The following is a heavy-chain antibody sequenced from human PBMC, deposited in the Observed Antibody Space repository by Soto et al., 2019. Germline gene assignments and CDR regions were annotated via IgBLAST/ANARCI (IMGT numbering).Heavy chain of an antibody. CDR2: INPDSDNT. CDR3: ARGRRYCTTTSCYPPALFPYGMDV. Sequence: QVQLVQSGAEVKKPGASVKVSCETSGYTFTNYDINWVRQAAGQGLEWMGWINPDSDNTGYAQKFQGRVTMARDPPKSTAHMELNSLRSEDTAVYYCARGRRYCTTTSCYPPALFPYGMDVWGQGTTVTVSS. CDR1: GYTFTNYD. J-gene: IGHJ6*02. D-gene: IGHD2-2*01. V-gene: IGHV1-8*01.